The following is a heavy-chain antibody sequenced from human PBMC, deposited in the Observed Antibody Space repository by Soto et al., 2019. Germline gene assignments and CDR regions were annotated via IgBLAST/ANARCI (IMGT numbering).Heavy chain of an antibody. CDR3: ARATAGAEPWFDP. V-gene: IGHV4-31*03. Sequence: PSETLSLTCTFSGGSISSGGYYWSWIRQHPGKGLEWIGYIYYSGSTYYNPSLKSRVTISVDTSKNQFSLKLSSVTAADTAVYYCARATAGAEPWFDPWGQGTLVTVSS. CDR2: IYYSGST. D-gene: IGHD6-13*01. CDR1: GGSISSGGYY. J-gene: IGHJ5*02.